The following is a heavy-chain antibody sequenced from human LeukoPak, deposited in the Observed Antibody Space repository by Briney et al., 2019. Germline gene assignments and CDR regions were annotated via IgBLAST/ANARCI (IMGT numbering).Heavy chain of an antibody. V-gene: IGHV3-7*01. CDR2: IKQDGSEK. Sequence: GGSLRLSCAASGFIFSYYCMSWVRQAPGKGLEWVANIKQDGSEKYYVDSVKGQFTISRDNAKNSLYLQMNSLRAEDTAVYYCARELVYGMDVWGQGTTGTVSS. J-gene: IGHJ6*02. CDR3: ARELVYGMDV. D-gene: IGHD2-21*01. CDR1: GFIFSYYC.